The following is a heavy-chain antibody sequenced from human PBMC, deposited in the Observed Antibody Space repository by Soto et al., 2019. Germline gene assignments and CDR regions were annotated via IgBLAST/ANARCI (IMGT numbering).Heavy chain of an antibody. CDR2: IKSKTDGGTT. CDR3: TTEDRLSFTTYYYGMDV. V-gene: IGHV3-15*01. Sequence: GSLRLSCAASGFTFSNAWMSWVRQAPGKGLEWVGRIKSKTDGGTTDYAAPVKGRFTISRDDSKNTLYLQMNSLKTEDTAVYYCTTEDRLSFTTYYYGMDVWGQGTTVTVSS. J-gene: IGHJ6*02. CDR1: GFTFSNAW. D-gene: IGHD1-1*01.